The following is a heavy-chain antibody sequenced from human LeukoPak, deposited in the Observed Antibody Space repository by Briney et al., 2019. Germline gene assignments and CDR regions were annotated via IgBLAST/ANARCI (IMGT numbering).Heavy chain of an antibody. D-gene: IGHD2-2*01. V-gene: IGHV3-30-3*01. CDR2: ISYDGSNK. CDR1: GFTFSSFA. Sequence: GRSLRLSCAASGFTFSSFAMHWVRQAPGKGLEWVAVISYDGSNKYYADSVKGRFTISRDNSENTLYLQTNSLRAEDTAVFYCAKDMCSSTSCSRRAFDIWGQGTMVTVSS. CDR3: AKDMCSSTSCSRRAFDI. J-gene: IGHJ3*02.